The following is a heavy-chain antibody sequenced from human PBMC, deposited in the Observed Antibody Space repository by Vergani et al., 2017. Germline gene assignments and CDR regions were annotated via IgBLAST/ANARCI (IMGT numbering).Heavy chain of an antibody. CDR1: GGTFSSYA. J-gene: IGHJ5*02. CDR3: ARDPVRSYGDLINWFDP. V-gene: IGHV1-69*01. CDR2: IIPIFGTA. D-gene: IGHD4-17*01. Sequence: QVQLVQSGAEVKKPGSSVKVSCKASGGTFSSYAIRWVRQAPGQGLEWMGGIIPIFGTANYAQKFQGRVTITADESTSTAYMELNSLRAEDTAVYYCARDPVRSYGDLINWFDPWGQGTLVTVSS.